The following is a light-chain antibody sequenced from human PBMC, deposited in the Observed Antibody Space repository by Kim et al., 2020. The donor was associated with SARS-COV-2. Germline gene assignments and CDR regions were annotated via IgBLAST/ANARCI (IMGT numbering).Light chain of an antibody. CDR3: QQSNSFPYT. CDR1: QSISSS. V-gene: IGKV1D-12*01. J-gene: IGKJ2*01. Sequence: SAAVGDRVTITCRASQSISSSLAWYQQKPGKAPKLLVYDASSLQSGVPSRFSGSGSGTDFTLSISSLQPEDFATYFCQQSNSFPYTFGQGTKLEI. CDR2: DAS.